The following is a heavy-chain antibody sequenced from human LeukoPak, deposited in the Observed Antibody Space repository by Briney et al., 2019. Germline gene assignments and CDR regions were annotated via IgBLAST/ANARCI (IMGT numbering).Heavy chain of an antibody. V-gene: IGHV4-59*05. Sequence: SETLSLTCTVSGGSISSYYWSWIRQPPGKGLEWIGSIRYSGRTYYKPSLKSRVTLSVDTSKNQLLLNLRSVTAADTAMYYCAREFNGSPDYLGQGTLVTVSS. CDR1: GGSISSYY. J-gene: IGHJ4*02. CDR3: AREFNGSPDY. D-gene: IGHD3-10*01. CDR2: IRYSGRT.